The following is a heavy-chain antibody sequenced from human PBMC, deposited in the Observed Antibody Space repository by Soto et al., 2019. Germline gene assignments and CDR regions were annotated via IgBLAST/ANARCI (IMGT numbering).Heavy chain of an antibody. J-gene: IGHJ4*02. D-gene: IGHD3-16*01. CDR2: IYYSGRT. CDR3: ASLRGYDCFDY. V-gene: IGHV4-39*01. Sequence: QLQLQESGPGLVKPSETLSLTCTVSGGSISSSSYYWGWIRQPPGKGLEWIGSIYYSGRTYYNPSLKSRVAISVDTYKKQFSLKLSSVTAADTAVYYCASLRGYDCFDYWGQGTLVTVSS. CDR1: GGSISSSSYY.